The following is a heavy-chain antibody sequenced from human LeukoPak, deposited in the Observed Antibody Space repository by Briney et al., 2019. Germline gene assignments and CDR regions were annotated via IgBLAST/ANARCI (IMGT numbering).Heavy chain of an antibody. Sequence: SETLSLTCAVYGGSFSGYYWSWIRQPPGKGLEWIGEINHSGSTNYNPSLKSRVTISVVTSKNQFSLKLSSVTAADTAVYYCARGIAYYVDYWGQGTLVTVSS. V-gene: IGHV4-34*01. CDR1: GGSFSGYY. J-gene: IGHJ4*02. CDR2: INHSGST. CDR3: ARGIAYYVDY.